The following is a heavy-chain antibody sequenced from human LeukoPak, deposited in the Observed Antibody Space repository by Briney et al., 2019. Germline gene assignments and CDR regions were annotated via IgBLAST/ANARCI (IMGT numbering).Heavy chain of an antibody. J-gene: IGHJ4*02. CDR2: ISTSGGST. CDR3: AKPVYGSGSPDY. D-gene: IGHD3-10*01. V-gene: IGHV3-23*01. CDR1: GFTVSSYA. Sequence: GSLRLSCAASGFTVSSYAMSWIRQAPGKGLEWVSGISTSGGSTYYTDSVKGRFTISRDNSKNTLYLQMNSLRADDTAVYYCAKPVYGSGSPDYWGQGTLVTVSS.